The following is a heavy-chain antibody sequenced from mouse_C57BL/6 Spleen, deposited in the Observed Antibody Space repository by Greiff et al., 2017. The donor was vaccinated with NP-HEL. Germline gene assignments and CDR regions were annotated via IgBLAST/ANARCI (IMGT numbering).Heavy chain of an antibody. J-gene: IGHJ3*01. V-gene: IGHV1-82*01. CDR2: IYPGDGDT. CDR1: GYAFSSSW. CDR3: ARNYDGYGFAY. Sequence: VKLQESGPELVKPGASVKISCKASGYAFSSSWMNWVKQRPGKGLEWIGRIYPGDGDTNYNGKFKGKATLTADKSSSTAYMQLSSLTSEDSAVYFCARNYDGYGFAYWGQGTLVTVSA. D-gene: IGHD2-2*01.